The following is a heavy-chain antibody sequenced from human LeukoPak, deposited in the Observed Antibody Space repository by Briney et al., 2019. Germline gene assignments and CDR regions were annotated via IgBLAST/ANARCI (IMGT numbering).Heavy chain of an antibody. D-gene: IGHD3-3*01. V-gene: IGHV3-7*01. CDR1: GFTFSSYW. CDR2: IKQDGSEK. CDR3: ARWVTGDFWSGYKFYYGMGV. J-gene: IGHJ6*02. Sequence: GGSLRLSCAASGFTFSSYWMSWVRQAPGKGLEWVANIKQDGSEKYYVDSVKGRFTISRDNAKNSLYLQMNSLRAEDTAVYYCARWVTGDFWSGYKFYYGMGVWGQGTTVTVSS.